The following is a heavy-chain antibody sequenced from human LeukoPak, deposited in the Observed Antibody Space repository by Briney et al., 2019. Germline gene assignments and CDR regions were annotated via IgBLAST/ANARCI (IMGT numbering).Heavy chain of an antibody. Sequence: GASVKVSCKASGYTFTSYGISWVRQVPGQGLEWMGWISGYKGNTNYAQKVQGRVTMTTDTSTSTAYMELRSLRSDDTAVYYCARRETYYDILTGYYFDYWGRGTLVTVSS. V-gene: IGHV1-18*01. CDR1: GYTFTSYG. D-gene: IGHD3-9*01. J-gene: IGHJ4*02. CDR3: ARRETYYDILTGYYFDY. CDR2: ISGYKGNT.